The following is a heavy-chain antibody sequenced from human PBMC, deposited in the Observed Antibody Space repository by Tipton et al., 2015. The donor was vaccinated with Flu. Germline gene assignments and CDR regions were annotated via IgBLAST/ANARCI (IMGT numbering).Heavy chain of an antibody. V-gene: IGHV3-23*03. Sequence: SLRLSCAASGFTFSSYWMNWVRQAPGKGLEWVSVIYTGVSGSTYYADSVKGRFTISRDNSKNTLYLQMNSLRVEDTAVYYCARQVASATDWFDPWGQGTLVTVSS. CDR1: GFTFSSYW. CDR3: ARQVASATDWFDP. D-gene: IGHD2-15*01. CDR2: IYTGVSGST. J-gene: IGHJ5*02.